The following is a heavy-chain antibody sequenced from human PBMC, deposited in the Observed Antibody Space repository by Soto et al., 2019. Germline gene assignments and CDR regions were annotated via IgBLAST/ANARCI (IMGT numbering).Heavy chain of an antibody. CDR3: ATGGHNDGYNFYPGMDV. Sequence: QVQVVQSGAEVKKPGSSVKVSCKVSGGIFTNNAISWVRQAPGQGLEGWGGVIPLFDTAYYAQIFRGRLRISADGGTTTAYMELSGLTSADTAVYFCATGGHNDGYNFYPGMDVWGQGTTVTVS. D-gene: IGHD3-16*01. J-gene: IGHJ6*02. V-gene: IGHV1-69*01. CDR1: GGIFTNNA. CDR2: VIPLFDTA.